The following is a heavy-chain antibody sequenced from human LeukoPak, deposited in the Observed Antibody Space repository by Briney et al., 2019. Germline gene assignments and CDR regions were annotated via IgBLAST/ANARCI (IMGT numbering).Heavy chain of an antibody. Sequence: KPSQTLSLTCSVSGGSITSAYYYWTWIRQPPGKGLEWIGYIFHSGSPYYNPSLKSRVTISVDRSKNQFSLNLSSVTAADTAVYYCAKARGNFYDFWSAYDCWGQGTLVTVSS. CDR1: GGSITSAYYY. CDR2: IFHSGSP. CDR3: AKARGNFYDFWSAYDC. V-gene: IGHV4-30-2*01. D-gene: IGHD3-3*01. J-gene: IGHJ4*02.